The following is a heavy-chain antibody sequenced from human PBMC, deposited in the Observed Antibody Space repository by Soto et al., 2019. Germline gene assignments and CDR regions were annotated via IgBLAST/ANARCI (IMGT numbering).Heavy chain of an antibody. CDR1: GHSISSGFYY. CDR2: MYHSGRT. Sequence: SETLSLTCAVSGHSISSGFYYWGWIRQPPGKGLEWIGSMYHSGRTYYNPSLKSRVTMSVDTSKNQLSLKLTSLTAADTAVYYCARYGYSYSMRFFDKWGQGTRVTVSS. CDR3: ARYGYSYSMRFFDK. J-gene: IGHJ4*02. D-gene: IGHD5-18*01. V-gene: IGHV4-38-2*01.